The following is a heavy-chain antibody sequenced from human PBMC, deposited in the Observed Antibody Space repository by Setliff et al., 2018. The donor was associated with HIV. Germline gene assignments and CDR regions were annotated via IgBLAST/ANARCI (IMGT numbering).Heavy chain of an antibody. D-gene: IGHD3-10*01. CDR3: AASISSRHYYGSAL. Sequence: VASVKVSCKISGYTHSELSMHWVRQAPGKGLEWMVGFNPEEGKTIYAQKFQGRVTMTEDTSTDTAFMDLNNLRPEDTAVYYCAASISSRHYYGSALWGRGTLVTVSS. V-gene: IGHV1-24*01. J-gene: IGHJ2*01. CDR2: FNPEEGKT. CDR1: GYTHSELS.